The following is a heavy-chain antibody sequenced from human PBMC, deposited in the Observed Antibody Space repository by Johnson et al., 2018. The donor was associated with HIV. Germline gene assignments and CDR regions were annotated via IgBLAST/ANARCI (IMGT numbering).Heavy chain of an antibody. CDR1: GFTFSSYG. CDR2: ISYDGSNK. D-gene: IGHD2-8*02. V-gene: IGHV3-30*19. J-gene: IGHJ3*02. CDR3: ARDCTGGVCLNDAFDI. Sequence: QVQLVESGGGVVQPGRSLRLSCTASGFTFSSYGLHWVRQAPGKGLEWVAVISYDGSNKYYADSVKGRFPISRDNSKNTLYLQMNSLRAEDTAVYYCARDCTGGVCLNDAFDIWGQGTMVTVSS.